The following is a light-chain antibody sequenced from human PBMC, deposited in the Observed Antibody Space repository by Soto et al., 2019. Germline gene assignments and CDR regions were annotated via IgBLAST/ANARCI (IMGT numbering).Light chain of an antibody. CDR1: QSISSY. V-gene: IGKV3-20*01. J-gene: IGKJ1*01. CDR2: GAS. CDR3: QQCDTSPWT. Sequence: EVVLTQSPDTLSLSPGERATLSFRASQSISSYLAWYQQKPGQAPRLLIYGASSRATGIPDRFSGSGSGTDFTLAISRLEPGDSAVYFCQQCDTSPWTFGQGTKVDIK.